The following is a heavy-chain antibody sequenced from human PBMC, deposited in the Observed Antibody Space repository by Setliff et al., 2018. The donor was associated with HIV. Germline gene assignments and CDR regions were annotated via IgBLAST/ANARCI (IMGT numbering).Heavy chain of an antibody. CDR3: AVERGMDV. CDR1: GFTFTGYT. Sequence: GGSLRLSCAASGFTFTGYTMNWVRQAPGKGLEWVSSISSSSSYIYYADSVKGRFTISRDNAKNSLYLQMNSLRAEDTAVYYCAVERGMDVWGQGTTVTVSS. J-gene: IGHJ6*02. V-gene: IGHV3-21*01. CDR2: ISSSSSYI. D-gene: IGHD2-2*01.